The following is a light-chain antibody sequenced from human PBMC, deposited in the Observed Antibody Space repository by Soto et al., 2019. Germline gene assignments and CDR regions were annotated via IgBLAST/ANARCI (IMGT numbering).Light chain of an antibody. CDR1: QSISTW. CDR3: QQYNGYPGT. CDR2: KAS. V-gene: IGKV1-5*03. Sequence: DIQMTQSPSTLSASVGDRVTISCRASQSISTWLAWYQQKPGKAPKLLIYKASSLESGVPSRFSGSGSGTEFTLTISSLQPDDFATYYCQQYNGYPGTFGQGTKLEIK. J-gene: IGKJ2*01.